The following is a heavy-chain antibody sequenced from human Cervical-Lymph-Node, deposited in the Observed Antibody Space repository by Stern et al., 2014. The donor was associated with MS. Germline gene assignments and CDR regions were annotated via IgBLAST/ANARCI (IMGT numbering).Heavy chain of an antibody. CDR1: GYTFTNYY. V-gene: IGHV1-46*03. CDR2: IDHTTGRR. CDR3: ARAKDYSNVVANY. J-gene: IGHJ4*02. Sequence: VQLVESGAEVKKPGASMRISCKASGYTFTNYYVHWVPQAPGQRLEWVGIIDHTTGRRSYTERFQGRVTMSSDTSTNTAYIELSSLDPEDTAVYFCARAKDYSNVVANYWGQGTLVTVSP. D-gene: IGHD2-8*01.